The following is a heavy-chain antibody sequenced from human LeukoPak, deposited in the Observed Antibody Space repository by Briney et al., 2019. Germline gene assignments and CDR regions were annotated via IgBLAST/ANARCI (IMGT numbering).Heavy chain of an antibody. J-gene: IGHJ3*02. Sequence: MASETLSLTCTVSGGSISSGSYYWSWIRQPAGKGLEWIGRIYTSGSTNYNPSLKSRVTISVDTSKNQFSLKLSSVTAADTAVYYCARTRIDAFDIWGQGTMVTVSS. CDR3: ARTRIDAFDI. CDR1: GGSISSGSYY. V-gene: IGHV4-61*02. CDR2: IYTSGST.